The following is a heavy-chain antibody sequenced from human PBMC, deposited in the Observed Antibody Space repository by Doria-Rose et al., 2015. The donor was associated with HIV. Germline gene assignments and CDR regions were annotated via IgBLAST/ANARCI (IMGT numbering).Heavy chain of an antibody. Sequence: QVTLKESGPVLVKPTETLTLTCTVSGVSLSSPGMGASWIRQPPGKALEWLANIFSDDERSYKTSLESRLTISRRTSKSQVVLTMTDMDPVDTATYYCARIKSSRWYHKYYFDFWGQGTLVIVSA. V-gene: IGHV2-26*01. CDR3: ARIKSSRWYHKYYFDF. CDR1: GVSLSSPGMG. J-gene: IGHJ4*02. CDR2: IFSDDER. D-gene: IGHD6-13*01.